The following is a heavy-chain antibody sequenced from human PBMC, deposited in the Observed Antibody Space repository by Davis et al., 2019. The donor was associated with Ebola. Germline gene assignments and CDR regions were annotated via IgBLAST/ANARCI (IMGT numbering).Heavy chain of an antibody. CDR3: ARRTYYYDYGDYGGWYFDL. CDR2: INHSGST. D-gene: IGHD4-17*01. J-gene: IGHJ2*01. V-gene: IGHV4-34*01. CDR1: GGSFSGYY. Sequence: SETLSLTCAVYGGSFSGYYWSWIRQPPGKGLEWIGEINHSGSTNYNPSLKSRVTISVDTSKNQFSLKLSSVTAADTAVYYCARRTYYYDYGDYGGWYFDLWGRGTLVTVSS.